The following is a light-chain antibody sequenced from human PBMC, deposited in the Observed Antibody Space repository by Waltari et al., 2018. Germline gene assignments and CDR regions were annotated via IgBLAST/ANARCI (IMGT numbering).Light chain of an antibody. CDR3: CSYVRNVTWV. CDR2: EDS. CDR1: SSDVGGYSL. V-gene: IGLV2-23*01. J-gene: IGLJ3*02. Sequence: QSALTQPASVSGSPGQSITLSCIGPSSDVGGYSLVPGYQQHPGKAPKLMIYEDSKRPAGVSNRLSGLKTGNTASLTISGLQAEDEADYYCCSYVRNVTWVFGGGTKLTVL.